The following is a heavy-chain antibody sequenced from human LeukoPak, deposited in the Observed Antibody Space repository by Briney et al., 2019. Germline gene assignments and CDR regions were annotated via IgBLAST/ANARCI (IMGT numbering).Heavy chain of an antibody. CDR1: GFTFSSYA. CDR3: AKSPITTFAEY. J-gene: IGHJ4*02. V-gene: IGHV3-23*01. CDR2: ISGSGGGT. D-gene: IGHD4-11*01. Sequence: GSLRLSCAASGFTFSSYAMTWVRQAPGKGLEWVSSISGSGGGTYCADSVKGRFTISRDNSKNTLYLQMNSLRAEDTAVYHCAKSPITTFAEYWGQGTLVTVSS.